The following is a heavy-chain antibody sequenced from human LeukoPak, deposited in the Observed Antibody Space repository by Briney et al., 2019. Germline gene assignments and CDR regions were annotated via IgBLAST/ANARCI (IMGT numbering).Heavy chain of an antibody. J-gene: IGHJ6*03. CDR2: ISSSSSYI. Sequence: PGGSLRLSCAASGFTFSSYSMNWVRQAPGKGLEWVSSISSSSSYIYYADSVKGRFTISRDNAKNSLYLQMNSLRAEDTAVYYCARTLGYCSGGSCYRLLGYYYYYMDVWGKGTTVTISS. CDR3: ARTLGYCSGGSCYRLLGYYYYYMDV. CDR1: GFTFSSYS. D-gene: IGHD2-15*01. V-gene: IGHV3-21*01.